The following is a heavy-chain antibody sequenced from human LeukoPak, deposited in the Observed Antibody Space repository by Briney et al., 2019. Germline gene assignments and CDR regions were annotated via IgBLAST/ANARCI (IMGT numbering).Heavy chain of an antibody. V-gene: IGHV4-34*01. Sequence: SETLSLTCAVYGGSFSGYYWSWIRQPPGKGLEWIGEINHSGSTNYNPSLKSRVTISVDTSKNQFSLKLSSVTAADTAVYYCARTWVGEITIFGVVITGGATYNWFDPWGQGTLVTVSS. J-gene: IGHJ5*02. CDR2: INHSGST. CDR1: GGSFSGYY. CDR3: ARTWVGEITIFGVVITGGATYNWFDP. D-gene: IGHD3-3*01.